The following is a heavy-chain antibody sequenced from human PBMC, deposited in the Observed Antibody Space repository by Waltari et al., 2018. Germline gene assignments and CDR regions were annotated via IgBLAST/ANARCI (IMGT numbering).Heavy chain of an antibody. CDR2: IYYSGRT. CDR1: GGSISSSSYY. J-gene: IGHJ6*02. Sequence: QLQLQESGPGLVKPSETLSLTCTVSGGSISSSSYYWGWIRQPPGKGLEWIGSIYYSGRTNYNPCMKSRVTISVDTCKNQFSLRLSSVTAADTAVYYCARDPWDSRGYPYYDGMDVWGQGTTGTVSS. CDR3: ARDPWDSRGYPYYDGMDV. D-gene: IGHD3-22*01. V-gene: IGHV4-39*07.